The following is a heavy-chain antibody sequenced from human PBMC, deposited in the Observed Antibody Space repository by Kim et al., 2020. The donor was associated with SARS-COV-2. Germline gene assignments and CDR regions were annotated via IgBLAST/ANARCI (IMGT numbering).Heavy chain of an antibody. CDR1: SGSISSYY. Sequence: SETLSLTCNVSSGSISSYYWSWIRQPPGKGLEWIGYIYNSGNTNYNPSLKSRVTISVDASKNQFSLKLSSVTAADTAVYYCARGVTTGGTTIYYYYAMDV. CDR2: IYNSGNT. D-gene: IGHD1-1*01. V-gene: IGHV4-59*01. CDR3: ARGVTTGGTTIYYYYAMDV. J-gene: IGHJ6*01.